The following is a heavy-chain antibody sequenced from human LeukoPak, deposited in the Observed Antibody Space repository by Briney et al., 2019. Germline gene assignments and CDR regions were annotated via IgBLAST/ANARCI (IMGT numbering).Heavy chain of an antibody. CDR2: INPNSGGT. CDR1: GYTFTGYY. CDR3: AREFGSGSYQDY. Sequence: ASVKVSCKASGYTFTGYYMHWVRQAPGQGLEWMGWINPNSGGTNYAQKFQGRVTMTRDTSISTAYMELSRLRSEDTAVYYCAREFGSGSYQDYWGQGTLVTVSS. J-gene: IGHJ4*02. V-gene: IGHV1-2*02. D-gene: IGHD3-10*01.